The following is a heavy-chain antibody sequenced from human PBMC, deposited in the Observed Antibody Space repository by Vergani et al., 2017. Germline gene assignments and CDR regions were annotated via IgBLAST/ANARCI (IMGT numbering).Heavy chain of an antibody. CDR3: TTGYGDKSIDY. J-gene: IGHJ4*02. V-gene: IGHV3-15*01. CDR1: GFTFSNAW. CDR2: IKSKTDGGTT. D-gene: IGHD4-17*01. Sequence: EVQLVESGGGLVKPGGSLRLSCAASGFTFSNAWMSWVRQAPGKGLEWVGRIKSKTDGGTTDYAAPVKGRFTISRDDSKSTLYLQMNSLKTEDTAVYYCTTGYGDKSIDYWGQGTLVTVSS.